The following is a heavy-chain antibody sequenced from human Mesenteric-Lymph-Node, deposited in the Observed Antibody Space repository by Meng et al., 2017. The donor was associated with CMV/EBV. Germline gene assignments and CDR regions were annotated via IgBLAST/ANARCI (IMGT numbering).Heavy chain of an antibody. D-gene: IGHD6-25*01. CDR2: INGNSGTI. CDR3: ARSPTRIAANWFDP. Sequence: GGSLRLSCAASGFTFDDYAMHWVRQAPGRGLEWVSGINGNSGTIDYADSVKGRFTISRENSKNSLYLQMNSLRAEDTAVYYCARSPTRIAANWFDPWGQGTLVTVSS. CDR1: GFTFDDYA. V-gene: IGHV3-9*01. J-gene: IGHJ5*02.